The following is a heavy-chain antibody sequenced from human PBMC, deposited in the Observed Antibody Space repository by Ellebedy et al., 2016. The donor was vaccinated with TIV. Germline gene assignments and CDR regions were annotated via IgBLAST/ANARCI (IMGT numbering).Heavy chain of an antibody. CDR1: GGSFSGYY. Sequence: SETLSLXXAVYGGSFSGYYWSWIRQPPGKGLEWIGEINHSGSTNYNPSLKSRVTISVDTSKNQFSLKLSSVTAADTAVYYCARGWRGDHDILTGYDYWGQGTLVTVSS. CDR3: ARGWRGDHDILTGYDY. CDR2: INHSGST. J-gene: IGHJ4*02. D-gene: IGHD3-9*01. V-gene: IGHV4-34*01.